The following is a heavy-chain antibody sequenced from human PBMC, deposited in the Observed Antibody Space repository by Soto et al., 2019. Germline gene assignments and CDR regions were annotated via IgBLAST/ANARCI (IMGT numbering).Heavy chain of an antibody. CDR2: IYYSGST. CDR3: ARGWSGNYFDY. CDR1: GGSISSYY. J-gene: IGHJ4*02. V-gene: IGHV4-59*01. D-gene: IGHD2-15*01. Sequence: SETLSLTCTVAGGSISSYYWSWIRQPPGKGLEWIGYIYYSGSTNYNPSLKSRVTISVDTSKNQFSLKLSSVTAADTAVYYCARGWSGNYFDYWGQGTLVTVS.